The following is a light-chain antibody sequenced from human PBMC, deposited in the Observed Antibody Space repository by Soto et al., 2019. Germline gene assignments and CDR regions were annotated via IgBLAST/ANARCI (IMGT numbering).Light chain of an antibody. J-gene: IGKJ1*01. Sequence: IVLTHSPGTLSLSPGERATLSCRASQSVSSTYIAWYQQKPGQAPRLLIYGASTRATGIPARFSGSGSGTEFTLTISSLQSEDFAVYYCQQYNNWFWTFGQGTRWIS. CDR2: GAS. CDR1: QSVSST. CDR3: QQYNNWFWT. V-gene: IGKV3-15*01.